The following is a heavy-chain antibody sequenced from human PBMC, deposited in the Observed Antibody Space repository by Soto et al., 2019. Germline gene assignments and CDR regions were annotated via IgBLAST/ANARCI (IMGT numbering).Heavy chain of an antibody. CDR2: VSHDGRKT. CDR1: GFIFSNNG. D-gene: IGHD3-16*01. J-gene: IGHJ6*02. V-gene: IGHV3-30*03. CDR3: ARDRRQGASGATVDGMDV. Sequence: QVQLVESGGGEVQPGTSLRLSCIASGFIFSNNGMHWVRQAPGKGLEWVALVSHDGRKTFYADSVKGRLTIYRDNSKNTXXLHRSNRRPEDTAAYRCARDRRQGASGATVDGMDVWGQGTTVTVSS.